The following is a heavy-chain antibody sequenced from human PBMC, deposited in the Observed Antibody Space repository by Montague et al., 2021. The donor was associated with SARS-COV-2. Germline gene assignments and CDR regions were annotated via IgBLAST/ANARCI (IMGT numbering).Heavy chain of an antibody. J-gene: IGHJ4*02. CDR1: GVSITSYY. CDR3: VRGGGNWYYFDY. V-gene: IGHV4-4*07. Sequence: SDTLSLTCSISGVSITSYYWSWVRQPAGKGLEWIGHIYASGSTNYSPSLKSRVRLSIDNPKNQFSLKLESLTAADTAVYYCVRGGGNWYYFDYWGQGALVTVSS. CDR2: IYASGST. D-gene: IGHD3-16*01.